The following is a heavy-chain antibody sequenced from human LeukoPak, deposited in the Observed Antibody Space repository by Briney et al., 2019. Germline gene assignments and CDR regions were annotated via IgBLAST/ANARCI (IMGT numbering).Heavy chain of an antibody. J-gene: IGHJ2*01. Sequence: PGGSLRLSCAASGFTFSTYAVNWVRQAPGKGLEWVSAITGSGGATYYADSVKGRFTISRDNSKNTLYLQMSSLRAEDTAVYYCAKAPTSSFDLWGRGTLVTVSS. CDR1: GFTFSTYA. V-gene: IGHV3-23*01. CDR3: AKAPTSSFDL. CDR2: ITGSGGAT.